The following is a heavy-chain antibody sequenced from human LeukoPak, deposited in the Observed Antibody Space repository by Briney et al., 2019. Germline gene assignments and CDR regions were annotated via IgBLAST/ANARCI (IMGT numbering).Heavy chain of an antibody. J-gene: IGHJ4*02. V-gene: IGHV3-23*01. CDR2: ISGSGGST. Sequence: GGSLRLSCAASGFTFSSYAMSWVRQAPGKGLEWVSAISGSGGSTYYADSVKGRFTISRDNAKNSLYLQMNSLRAEDTAVYYCAREHIVVSFDYWGQGTLVTVSS. D-gene: IGHD2-21*01. CDR3: AREHIVVSFDY. CDR1: GFTFSSYA.